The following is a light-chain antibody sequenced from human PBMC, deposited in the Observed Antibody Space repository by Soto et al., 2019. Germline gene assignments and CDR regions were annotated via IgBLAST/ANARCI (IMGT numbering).Light chain of an antibody. CDR1: QGISSA. V-gene: IGKV1-13*02. Sequence: AIQLTQSPSSLSASVGDRVSITCRASQGISSALAWYQHKPGKAPKILIYDASSLKSGVPSRFSACESGTECTRPISSLQPEDFATYDGQQLTPYPFAFGQGTRLEIK. CDR2: DAS. J-gene: IGKJ5*01. CDR3: QQLTPYPFA.